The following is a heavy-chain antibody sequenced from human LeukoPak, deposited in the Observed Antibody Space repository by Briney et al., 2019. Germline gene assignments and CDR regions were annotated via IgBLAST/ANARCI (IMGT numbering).Heavy chain of an antibody. CDR3: ATYRQVLLPFES. CDR1: GLTFSNYE. D-gene: IGHD2-8*02. J-gene: IGHJ4*02. V-gene: IGHV3-23*01. CDR2: IFPSGGEI. Sequence: GGSLRLSCEASGLTFSNYEMNWVRQPPGKGLEWVSSIFPSGGEIHYADSVRGRFTISRDNSKSTLSLQMNSLRAEDTAIYYCATYRQVLLPFESWGQGTLVTVSS.